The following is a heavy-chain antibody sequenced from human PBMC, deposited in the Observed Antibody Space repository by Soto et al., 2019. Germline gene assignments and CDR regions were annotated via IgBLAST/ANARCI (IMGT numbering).Heavy chain of an antibody. V-gene: IGHV1-69*02. D-gene: IGHD6-19*01. Sequence: KVSCKASGGTFSSYTISWVRQAPGQGLEWMGRIIPILGIANYAQKFQGRVTITADKSTSTAYMELSSLRSEDTAVYYCARVQAVAGTVFAFDIWGQGTMVTVSS. J-gene: IGHJ3*02. CDR3: ARVQAVAGTVFAFDI. CDR1: GGTFSSYT. CDR2: IIPILGIA.